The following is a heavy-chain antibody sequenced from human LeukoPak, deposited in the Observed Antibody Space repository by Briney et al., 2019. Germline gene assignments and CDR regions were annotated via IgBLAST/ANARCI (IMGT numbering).Heavy chain of an antibody. CDR3: ARYSIVGYYYYYYGMDV. D-gene: IGHD2-15*01. V-gene: IGHV4-59*08. Sequence: PSETLSLTCTVSGGSLSSYYGSWIRQPPGKGLEWVWYIYYSGSTNYNTSLKSRVTISVDTSKNQFSLKLSSVTAADTAVYYCARYSIVGYYYYYYGMDVWGQGTTVTVSS. CDR2: IYYSGST. J-gene: IGHJ6*02. CDR1: GGSLSSYY.